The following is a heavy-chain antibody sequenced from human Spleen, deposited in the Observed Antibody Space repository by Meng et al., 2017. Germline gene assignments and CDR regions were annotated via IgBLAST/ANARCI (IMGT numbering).Heavy chain of an antibody. J-gene: IGHJ4*02. Sequence: ASVKVSCKASGYTFTGYYMHWVRQAPGQGLEWMGWINPNSGGTNYAQKFQGRVTMTRDTSISTAYMELSRLRSDDTAVYYCASSGYYGSGSYYAYWGQGKLVHVAS. CDR1: GYTFTGYY. V-gene: IGHV1-2*02. CDR3: ASSGYYGSGSYYAY. D-gene: IGHD3-10*01. CDR2: INPNSGGT.